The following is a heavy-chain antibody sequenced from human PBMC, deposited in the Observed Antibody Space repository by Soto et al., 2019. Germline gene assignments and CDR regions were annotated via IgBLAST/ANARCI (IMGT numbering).Heavy chain of an antibody. J-gene: IGHJ6*03. D-gene: IGHD4-17*01. CDR1: GFTFSSYA. V-gene: IGHV3-23*01. CDR2: ISGSGGST. CDR3: AKGTTVTTSYYYYMDV. Sequence: EVQLLESGGGLVQPGGSLRLSCAASGFTFSSYAMSWVRQAPGKGLEWVSAISGSGGSTYYADSVKGRFTISRDNSKNTLDLQMNSLRAEDTAVYYCAKGTTVTTSYYYYMDVWGKGTTVTVSS.